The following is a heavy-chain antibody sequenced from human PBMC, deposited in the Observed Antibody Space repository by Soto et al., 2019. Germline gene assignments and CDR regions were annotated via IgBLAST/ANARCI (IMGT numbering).Heavy chain of an antibody. CDR2: IIPIFGTA. CDR1: GGTFSSYA. V-gene: IGHV1-69*06. CDR3: ARDRIAAAGYYYYYGMDV. J-gene: IGHJ6*02. Sequence: QVQLVQSGAAVKKPGSSVKVSCKASGGTFSSYAISWVRQAPGQGLEWMGGIIPIFGTANYAQKFQGRVTITADKSTSTAYMELSSLRSEDTAVYYCARDRIAAAGYYYYYGMDVWGQGTTVTVSS. D-gene: IGHD6-13*01.